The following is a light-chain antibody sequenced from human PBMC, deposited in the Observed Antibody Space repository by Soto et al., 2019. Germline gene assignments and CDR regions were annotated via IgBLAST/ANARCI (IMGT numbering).Light chain of an antibody. Sequence: EIVLTQSPGTLSLSPGERSALSCRARQSVNSRLAWYQHKPGQAPRLLISGASSRATGIPDRFSGSGSATDFTLTISRLEPEDFALYYCQHYGRSPITFGQGTRLE. CDR3: QHYGRSPIT. J-gene: IGKJ5*01. V-gene: IGKV3-20*01. CDR1: QSVNSR. CDR2: GAS.